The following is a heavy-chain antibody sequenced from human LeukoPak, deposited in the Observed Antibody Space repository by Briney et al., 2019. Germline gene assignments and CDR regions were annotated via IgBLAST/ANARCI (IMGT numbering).Heavy chain of an antibody. CDR1: GFTFSSYA. V-gene: IGHV3-23*01. CDR2: INSSGGST. J-gene: IGHJ6*03. CDR3: AKGNGYCSTTSCYYYYYMDV. D-gene: IGHD2-2*03. Sequence: GGSLRLSCAASGFTFSSYAMNWVRQAPGKGLEWVSAINSSGGSTYYADSVKGRFTISRDNSKNTLYLQMNSLRAEDTAVYYCAKGNGYCSTTSCYYYYYMDVWGKGTTVTVSS.